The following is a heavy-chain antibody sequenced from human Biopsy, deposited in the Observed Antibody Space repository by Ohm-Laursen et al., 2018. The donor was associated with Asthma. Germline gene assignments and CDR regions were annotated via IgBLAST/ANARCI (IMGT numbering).Heavy chain of an antibody. CDR3: ARCQVGYSSGWSLLLKKIYYSGMDV. J-gene: IGHJ6*02. CDR2: IMTVFGTT. Sequence: PVKVSCKAPGGTFSNFAISWVRQAPGQGLEWLGGIMTVFGTTNYAQKFQGRVTITADESTSTAYMEVTSPRSEDTAIYYCARCQVGYSSGWSLLLKKIYYSGMDVWGQGTAVTVSS. V-gene: IGHV1-69*13. CDR1: GGTFSNFA. D-gene: IGHD6-19*01.